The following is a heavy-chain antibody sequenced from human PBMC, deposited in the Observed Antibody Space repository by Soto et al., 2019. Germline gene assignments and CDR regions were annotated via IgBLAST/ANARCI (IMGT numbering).Heavy chain of an antibody. CDR2: IDWDDDK. CDR3: ARIIPMNYDILTGYYPYYFDY. V-gene: IGHV2-70*04. CDR1: GFSLTTSAMR. D-gene: IGHD3-9*01. Sequence: SGPTLVNPTQTLTLTCTFSGFSLTTSAMRVSWIRQPPGKALEWLARIDWDDDKFYSTSLKTRLTISMDTSKNQVVLTMTNMDPVHTATYYCARIIPMNYDILTGYYPYYFDYWGQGTLVTVSS. J-gene: IGHJ4*02.